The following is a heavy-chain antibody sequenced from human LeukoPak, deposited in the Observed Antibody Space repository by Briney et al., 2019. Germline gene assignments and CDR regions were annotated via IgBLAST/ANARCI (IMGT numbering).Heavy chain of an antibody. CDR1: CGSFRRYY. CDR2: IYYSGGT. CDR3: ARDFSAMGAPYFDY. V-gene: IGHV4-59*01. D-gene: IGHD5-18*01. Sequence: PSETLSLTCTVSCGSFRRYYLRWNRQPPGKGLELIWYIYYSGGTNYNPSLKSRVTISVDTSKNQFSLKLSSVTAADTAVYYCARDFSAMGAPYFDYRGQGTLVTVSS. J-gene: IGHJ4*02.